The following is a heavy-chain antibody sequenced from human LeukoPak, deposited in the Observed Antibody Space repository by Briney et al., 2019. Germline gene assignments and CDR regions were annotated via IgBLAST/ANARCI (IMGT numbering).Heavy chain of an antibody. Sequence: SVKVSCKASGYTFTSYDINWVRQATGQGLEWMGWMNPNSGNTGYAQKFQGRVTMTRNTSISTAYMELSSLRSEDTAVYYCASAFYYDSSGYYGSFDYWGQGTLVTVSS. D-gene: IGHD3-22*01. V-gene: IGHV1-8*01. J-gene: IGHJ4*02. CDR2: MNPNSGNT. CDR3: ASAFYYDSSGYYGSFDY. CDR1: GYTFTSYD.